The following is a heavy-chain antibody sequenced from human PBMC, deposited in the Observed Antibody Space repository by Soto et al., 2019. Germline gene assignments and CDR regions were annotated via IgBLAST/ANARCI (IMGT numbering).Heavy chain of an antibody. J-gene: IGHJ4*02. CDR3: ARASDGYRSGWYVGYFDY. Sequence: QVQLVQSGAEVKKPGASLKVSCKASGYTCTSYGISWVRQAPGQGLEWMGWIRAYNGYTNYAQKFQGRVTVTTDTSTSTAYMELRSQISDDTAVYYCARASDGYRSGWYVGYFDYWGQGTLVTVSS. D-gene: IGHD6-19*01. V-gene: IGHV1-18*04. CDR2: IRAYNGYT. CDR1: GYTCTSYG.